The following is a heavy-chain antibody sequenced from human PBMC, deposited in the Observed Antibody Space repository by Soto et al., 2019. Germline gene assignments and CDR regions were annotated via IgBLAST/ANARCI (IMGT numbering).Heavy chain of an antibody. D-gene: IGHD6-6*01. J-gene: IGHJ3*02. CDR1: GYTLTELS. V-gene: IGHV1-24*01. Sequence: ASVKVSCKVSGYTLTELSMHWVRQAPGKGLEWMGGFDPEDGETIYAQKFQGRVTMTEDTSTDTAYMELSSLRSEDTAVYYCGTDMEADRPNAFDIWGQGTKVTVSS. CDR3: GTDMEADRPNAFDI. CDR2: FDPEDGET.